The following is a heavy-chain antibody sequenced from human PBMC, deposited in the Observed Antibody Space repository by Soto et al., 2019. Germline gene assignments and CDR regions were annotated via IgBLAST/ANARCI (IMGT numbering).Heavy chain of an antibody. V-gene: IGHV4-39*01. CDR2: IYYSGST. J-gene: IGHJ6*03. Sequence: SETLSLTCTVSGGSISSSSYYWGWIRQPPGKGLEWIGSIYYSGSTYYNPSLKSRVTISVDTSKNQFSLKLSSVTAADTAVYYCASRVKEAERYYYDYIDVWGKGTTVTVSS. D-gene: IGHD6-13*01. CDR1: GGSISSSSYY. CDR3: ASRVKEAERYYYDYIDV.